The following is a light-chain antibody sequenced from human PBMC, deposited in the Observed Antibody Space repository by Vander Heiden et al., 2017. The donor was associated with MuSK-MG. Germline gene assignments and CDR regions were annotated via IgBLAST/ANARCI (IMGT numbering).Light chain of an antibody. CDR2: DVS. J-gene: IGLJ2*01. V-gene: IGLV2-11*01. CDR1: SSDGGGHNY. CDR3: CSYAGSYTFV. Sequence: QSALTQPRSVSGSPGQSVTISRTGTSSDGGGHNYVSWYQQHPGKAHNLLIYDVSKRPAGVPARFSGSKSGNTASLTISGLQAEDEADYYCCSYAGSYTFVFGGGTKLTVL.